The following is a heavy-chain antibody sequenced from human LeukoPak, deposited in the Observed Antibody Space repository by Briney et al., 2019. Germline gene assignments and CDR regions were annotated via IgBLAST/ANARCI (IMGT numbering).Heavy chain of an antibody. J-gene: IGHJ4*02. V-gene: IGHV1-2*02. D-gene: IGHD6-13*01. Sequence: GASVKVSCKASGYTFTGYYMHWVRQAPGQGLEWMGWINPNSGGTNYAQKVQGRVTMTRDTSISTAYMELSRLRSDDTAVYYCARDRAAAGGPVDYWGQGTLVTVSS. CDR1: GYTFTGYY. CDR2: INPNSGGT. CDR3: ARDRAAAGGPVDY.